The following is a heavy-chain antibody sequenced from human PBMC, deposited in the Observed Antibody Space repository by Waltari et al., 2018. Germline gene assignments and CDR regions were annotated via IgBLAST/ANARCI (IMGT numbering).Heavy chain of an antibody. CDR3: ARHWKKSGYRFDP. J-gene: IGHJ5*02. V-gene: IGHV4-39*01. CDR1: GGSISSSSYY. D-gene: IGHD5-12*01. Sequence: QLQLQESGPGLVKPSETLSLTCTVSGGSISSSSYYWGWIRQSPGKGLEWIGRIYYSGSTYYNPTRKSRVTISGDTAKNQFSLKLSSVTAADTAEYYCARHWKKSGYRFDPWGQGTLVTVSS. CDR2: IYYSGST.